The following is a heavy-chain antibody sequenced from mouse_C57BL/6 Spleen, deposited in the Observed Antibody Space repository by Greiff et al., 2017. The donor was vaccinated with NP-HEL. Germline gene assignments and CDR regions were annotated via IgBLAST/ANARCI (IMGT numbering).Heavy chain of an antibody. Sequence: QVQLQQPGAELVKPGASVKMSCKASGYTFTSYWLTWVKQRPGHGLEWIGDIYPGSGSTNYNEKFKSKATLTVDTSSSTAYMQLSSLTSEDSAVYYCARSRRYYAMDYWGQGTSVTVSS. CDR2: IYPGSGST. J-gene: IGHJ4*01. CDR3: ARSRRYYAMDY. CDR1: GYTFTSYW. V-gene: IGHV1-55*01.